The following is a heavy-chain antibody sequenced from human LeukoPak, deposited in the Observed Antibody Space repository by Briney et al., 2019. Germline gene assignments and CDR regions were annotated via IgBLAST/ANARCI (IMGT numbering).Heavy chain of an antibody. CDR1: DTFTTYG. CDR3: ARVGWISYYLDY. CDR2: ISTYSGNT. D-gene: IGHD3-3*01. V-gene: IGHV1-18*01. Sequence: ASVKVSCKASDTFTTYGISWVRQAPGQGLEWMGWISTYSGNTDLAQNLQGRVTMTTDTSTSTAYMELRSLRSDDTAVYYCARVGWISYYLDYWGQGTLVTVSS. J-gene: IGHJ4*02.